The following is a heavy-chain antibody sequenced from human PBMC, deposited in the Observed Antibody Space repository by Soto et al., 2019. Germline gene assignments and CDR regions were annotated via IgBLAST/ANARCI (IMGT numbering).Heavy chain of an antibody. J-gene: IGHJ6*02. Sequence: GGSLNLSSEVSGFRFISYGVHWVRQAPGKGLEWVALISDDGRNTFYPDSVKGRFSISRDNSKNTVYLQMNSLRAEDTAVYYCAKDPRGNGDVTHYYNGMDVWGQGTTVTVSS. CDR1: GFRFISYG. CDR3: AKDPRGNGDVTHYYNGMDV. V-gene: IGHV3-30*18. D-gene: IGHD4-17*01. CDR2: ISDDGRNT.